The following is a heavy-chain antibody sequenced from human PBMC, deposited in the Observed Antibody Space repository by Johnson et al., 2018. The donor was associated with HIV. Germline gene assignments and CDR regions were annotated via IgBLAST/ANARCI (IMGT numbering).Heavy chain of an antibody. V-gene: IGHV3-9*01. CDR2: ISWNSGSI. CDR3: ASGVYSSSWSWDVAFDI. J-gene: IGHJ3*02. D-gene: IGHD6-13*01. Sequence: QLVESGGGLVQPGRSLRLSCAASGFTFDDYAMHWVRQAPGKGLEWVSGISWNSGSIGYADSVKGRFTISRDNAKNSLYLQMNSLRAEDTALYYCASGVYSSSWSWDVAFDIWGQGTMVTVSS. CDR1: GFTFDDYA.